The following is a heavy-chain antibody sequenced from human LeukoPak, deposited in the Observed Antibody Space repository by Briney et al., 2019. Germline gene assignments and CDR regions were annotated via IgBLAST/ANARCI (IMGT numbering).Heavy chain of an antibody. D-gene: IGHD2-2*01. CDR2: INHSGST. CDR1: GGSISGYY. Sequence: PSETLSLTCAVYGGSISGYYWSWICQPPGKGLEWIGEINHSGSTNYNPSLKSRVTISVDTSKNQFSLKLSSVTAADTAVYYCAAYQLLLYWFDPWGQGTLVTVSS. J-gene: IGHJ5*02. V-gene: IGHV4-34*01. CDR3: AAYQLLLYWFDP.